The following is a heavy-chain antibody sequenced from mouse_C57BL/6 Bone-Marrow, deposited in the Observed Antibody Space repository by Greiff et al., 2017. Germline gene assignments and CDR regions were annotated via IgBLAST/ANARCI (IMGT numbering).Heavy chain of an antibody. J-gene: IGHJ3*01. CDR2: LSSGGSYT. CDR3: ARHGGFAY. Sequence: EVQGVESGGDLVKPGGSLKLSCAASGFTFSSYGMSWVRQTPDKRLEWVATLSSGGSYTYYPDSVKGRFTISRDNAKNTLYLQMSSLKSEDTAMYYCARHGGFAYWGQGTLVTVSA. V-gene: IGHV5-6*01. CDR1: GFTFSSYG.